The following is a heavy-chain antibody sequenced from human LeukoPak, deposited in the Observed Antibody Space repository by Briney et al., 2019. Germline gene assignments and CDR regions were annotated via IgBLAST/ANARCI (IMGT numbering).Heavy chain of an antibody. CDR1: GFTFSSYA. J-gene: IGHJ1*01. Sequence: GGSLRLSCAVSGFTFSSYAMSWVRRDPREGLEWVSAIIGSGGSTYYADSVKGRFTISRDNSKNTLYLQMNRRRAEDTAVYYCAKDHAGSSAPFQGWGEGSLVTDSP. V-gene: IGHV3-23*01. D-gene: IGHD1-26*01. CDR3: AKDHAGSSAPFQG. CDR2: IIGSGGST.